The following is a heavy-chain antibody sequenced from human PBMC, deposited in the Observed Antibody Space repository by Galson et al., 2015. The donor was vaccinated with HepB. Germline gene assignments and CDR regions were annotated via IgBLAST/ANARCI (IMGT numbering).Heavy chain of an antibody. CDR2: IYPGDSDT. J-gene: IGHJ2*01. V-gene: IGHV5-51*03. CDR3: ARLGAVADFYWYFDL. CDR1: GYSFTSYW. Sequence: SGAEVKKPGESLKISCKGSGYSFTSYWIGWVRQMPGKGLEWMGIIYPGDSDTRYSPSFQGQVTISADKSISTAYLQWSSLKASDTAMYYCARLGAVADFYWYFDLWGRGTLVTVSS. D-gene: IGHD6-19*01.